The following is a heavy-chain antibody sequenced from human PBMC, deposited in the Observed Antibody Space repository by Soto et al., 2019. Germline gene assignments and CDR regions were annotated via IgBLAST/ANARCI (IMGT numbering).Heavy chain of an antibody. CDR2: IYYSGRT. D-gene: IGHD6-6*01. CDR3: ARGSFSSSSSWFDP. Sequence: ASETPFLTCTVSGGSISSGGYYWSWIRQHPGKGLEWIWYIYYSGRTYYNPSLHSRVSIAVDTTENQFSLKLTSVTAADTSVYYCARGSFSSSSSWFDPWGRGTLVTVSS. J-gene: IGHJ5*02. CDR1: GGSISSGGYY. V-gene: IGHV4-31*03.